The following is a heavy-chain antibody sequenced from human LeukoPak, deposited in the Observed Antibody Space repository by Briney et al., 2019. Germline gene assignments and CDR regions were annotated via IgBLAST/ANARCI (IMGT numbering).Heavy chain of an antibody. CDR2: ISGSDGRT. V-gene: IGHV3-23*01. Sequence: PGGTLRLSCAASGFTFSSYGLNWVRQAPGRGLEWVSGISGSDGRTDYADSVRGRFAMSRDNSKNTLYLQMNSLRAEDTAVYYCAKEALFGCSGGSCYSSFDYWGQGTLVTVSS. CDR3: AKEALFGCSGGSCYSSFDY. J-gene: IGHJ4*02. D-gene: IGHD2-15*01. CDR1: GFTFSSYG.